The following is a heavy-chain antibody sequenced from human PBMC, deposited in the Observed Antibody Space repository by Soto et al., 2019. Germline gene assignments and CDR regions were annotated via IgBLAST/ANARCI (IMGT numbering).Heavy chain of an antibody. CDR2: IYHSDST. CDR3: ATGNSRGLVFDY. CDR1: GGSVISGHYD. V-gene: IGHV4-61*01. J-gene: IGHJ4*02. Sequence: NPSETLSLTCTVSGGSVISGHYDWSLIRHPPGKGLEWIGYIYHSDSTDYNPYHRSRVTISLNTSKNQFTVMLSSVTAADTAVYYCATGNSRGLVFDYWGQGTLVTVSS. D-gene: IGHD6-19*01.